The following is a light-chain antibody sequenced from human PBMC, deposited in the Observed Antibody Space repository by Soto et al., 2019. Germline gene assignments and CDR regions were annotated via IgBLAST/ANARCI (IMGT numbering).Light chain of an antibody. Sequence: QSALAQPASVSGSPGQSITIPCTGTSSDVGGYNHVSWYQQHPGRAPKLMIYEVTNRPSGVSNRFSGSKSGNTASLTISGLQAEDEADYYCTSYASSSTVVFGGGTKVTVL. J-gene: IGLJ2*01. V-gene: IGLV2-14*01. CDR1: SSDVGGYNH. CDR2: EVT. CDR3: TSYASSSTVV.